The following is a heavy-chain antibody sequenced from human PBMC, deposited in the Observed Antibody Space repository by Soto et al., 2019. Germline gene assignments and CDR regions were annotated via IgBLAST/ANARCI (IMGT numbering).Heavy chain of an antibody. CDR2: IYYSGST. CDR1: GGSITSGDYY. CDR3: ARPLSDYGLGWFDP. Sequence: QVQLQESGPGLLKPSQTLSLTCTVSGGSITSGDYYWSWVRQPPGKALEWVGYIYYSGSTIYNPSLESRVTLSIDTSENQFSLKLSSVTAADTAVYYCARPLSDYGLGWFDPWGQGTLVTVSS. J-gene: IGHJ5*02. V-gene: IGHV4-30-4*01. D-gene: IGHD4-17*01.